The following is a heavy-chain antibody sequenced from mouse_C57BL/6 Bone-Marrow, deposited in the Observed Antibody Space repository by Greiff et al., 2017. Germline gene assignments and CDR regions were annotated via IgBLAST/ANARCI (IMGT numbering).Heavy chain of an antibody. CDR2: IDPSDSYT. CDR1: GYTFTSYW. CDR3: ARGNSKGGYAMDY. D-gene: IGHD2-5*01. V-gene: IGHV1-69*01. Sequence: QVQLQQPGAELVMPGASVKLSCKASGYTFTSYWMHWVKQRPGQGLEWIGEIDPSDSYTNSNQKFKGKSTLTVDKSSSTACMQLSSLTSEDSAVYYCARGNSKGGYAMDYWGQGTSVTVAS. J-gene: IGHJ4*01.